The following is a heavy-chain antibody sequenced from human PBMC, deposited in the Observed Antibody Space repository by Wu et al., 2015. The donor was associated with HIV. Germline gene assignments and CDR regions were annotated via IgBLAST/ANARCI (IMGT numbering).Heavy chain of an antibody. CDR2: IIPIFGTA. D-gene: IGHD1-20*01. V-gene: IGHV1-69*05. CDR1: GGTFSSYA. J-gene: IGHJ4*02. CDR3: ATLGKYNWNDAYFDY. Sequence: QVKLVQSGIEVKKSGASVKVSCKASGGTFSSYAISWVRQAPGQGLEWMGGIIPIFGTANYAQKFQGRVTITTDESTSTAYMELSSLRSEDTAVYYCATLGKYNWNDAYFDYWGQGTLVTVSS.